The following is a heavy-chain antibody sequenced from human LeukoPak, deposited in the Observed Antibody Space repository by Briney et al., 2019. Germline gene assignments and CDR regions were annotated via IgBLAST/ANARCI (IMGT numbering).Heavy chain of an antibody. D-gene: IGHD1-26*01. CDR2: IYYSGST. Sequence: SETLSLTCTVSGGSVSSSSYYWGWIRQPPGKGLEWIGSIYYSGSTYYNPSLKSRVTISVDTSKNQFSLKLSSVTAADTAVYYCASRVGAVYYFDYWGQGTLVTVSS. J-gene: IGHJ4*02. V-gene: IGHV4-39*01. CDR1: GGSVSSSSYY. CDR3: ASRVGAVYYFDY.